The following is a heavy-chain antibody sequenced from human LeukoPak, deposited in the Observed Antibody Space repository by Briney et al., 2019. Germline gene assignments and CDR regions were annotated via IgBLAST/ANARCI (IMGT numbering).Heavy chain of an antibody. CDR3: ARFPFGGVIEVGYFDY. Sequence: SETLSLTCTVSVGSISSGGYYWSWIRQHPGKGLEWIVYIYYSGSTYYNPSLKSRVTISVDTSKNQFSLKLSSVTAADTAVYYCARFPFGGVIEVGYFDYWGQGTLVTVSS. CDR1: VGSISSGGYY. CDR2: IYYSGST. V-gene: IGHV4-31*03. J-gene: IGHJ4*02. D-gene: IGHD3-16*02.